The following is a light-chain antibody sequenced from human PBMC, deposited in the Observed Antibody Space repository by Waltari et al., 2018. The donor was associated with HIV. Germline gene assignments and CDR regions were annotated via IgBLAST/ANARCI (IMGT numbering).Light chain of an antibody. CDR1: TVSVSRNHY. Sequence: QAVVTQEPSLSVSPGGTVTVTCASFTVSVSRNHYPHWIQFKPDQAPRTLIYDTEKRHPWTAGRFSGSLIGGRATLTLSGALPDDEADYYCLLSYSGVRVFGGGTKLTV. J-gene: IGLJ2*01. CDR3: LLSYSGVRV. V-gene: IGLV7-46*01. CDR2: DTE.